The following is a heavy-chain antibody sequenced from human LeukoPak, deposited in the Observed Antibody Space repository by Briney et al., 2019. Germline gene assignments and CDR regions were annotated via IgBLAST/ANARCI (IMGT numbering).Heavy chain of an antibody. Sequence: SETLSLTCAVYGGSFSGYYWSWIRQPPGKGLEWIGEINHSGGTNYNPSLKSRVTISVDTSKNQFSLKLSSVTAADTAVYYCARGLILWGQGTLVTVSS. CDR3: ARGLIL. D-gene: IGHD2-21*01. CDR1: GGSFSGYY. CDR2: INHSGGT. V-gene: IGHV4-34*01. J-gene: IGHJ4*02.